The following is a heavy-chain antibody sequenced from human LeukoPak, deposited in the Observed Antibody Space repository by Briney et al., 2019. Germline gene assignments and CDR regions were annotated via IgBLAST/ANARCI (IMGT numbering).Heavy chain of an antibody. D-gene: IGHD2-2*01. V-gene: IGHV1-8*01. CDR1: GYTFTSYD. J-gene: IGHJ5*02. CDR3: ARADCSSTSCSNWFDP. CDR2: MNPNSGNT. Sequence: ASVKVSCKASGYTFTSYDINWVRQATGQGLEWMGWMNPNSGNTGYAQKFQGRVTMTRNTSISTAYMELSSLRSEETAVYYCARADCSSTSCSNWFDPWGQGTLVTVSS.